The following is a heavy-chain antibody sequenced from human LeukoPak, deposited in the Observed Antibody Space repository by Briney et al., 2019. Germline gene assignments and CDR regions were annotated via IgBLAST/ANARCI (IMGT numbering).Heavy chain of an antibody. CDR2: INRDGSTT. J-gene: IGHJ6*02. V-gene: IGHV3-74*03. Sequence: GGSLRLSCAASESTFSKFWMHWVRQAPGKGLVWVSGINRDGSTTTYADSVKGRFTVSRDNAKNTLYLQMNSLRSEDTAVYYCARGNYYGMDVWGQGTTVTVSS. D-gene: IGHD2/OR15-2a*01. CDR3: ARGNYYGMDV. CDR1: ESTFSKFW.